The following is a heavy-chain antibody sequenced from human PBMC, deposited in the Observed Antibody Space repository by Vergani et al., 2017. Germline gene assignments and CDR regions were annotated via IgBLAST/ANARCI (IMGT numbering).Heavy chain of an antibody. J-gene: IGHJ4*02. CDR1: GGTFSGYA. CDR2: IIPIFGTA. V-gene: IGHV1-69*12. CDR3: ASLPARSGWYVY. D-gene: IGHD6-19*01. Sequence: QVQLVQSGAEVKKPGSSVKVSCKASGGTFSGYAISWVRQAPGQGLEWMGVIIPIFGTANYGQKFQGRVTITADESTSTAYMALSSLRSEDTAVYYCASLPARSGWYVYWGQGTLVTVSS.